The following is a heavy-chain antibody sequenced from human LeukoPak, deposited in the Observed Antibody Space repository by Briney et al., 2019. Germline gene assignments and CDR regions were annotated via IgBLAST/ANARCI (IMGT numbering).Heavy chain of an antibody. D-gene: IGHD3-22*01. J-gene: IGHJ4*02. CDR2: INAGNRNT. CDR1: GYTFLNYT. Sequence: GASVKVSCKASGYTFLNYTMHWVRQAPGQRLEWMGWINAGNRNTKYSQKFQGRVTITRDTSATIAYMELRSLRSDDTAVYYCARENYYDGSGSPSASAPVDHWGQGTLVTVSS. CDR3: ARENYYDGSGSPSASAPVDH. V-gene: IGHV1-3*01.